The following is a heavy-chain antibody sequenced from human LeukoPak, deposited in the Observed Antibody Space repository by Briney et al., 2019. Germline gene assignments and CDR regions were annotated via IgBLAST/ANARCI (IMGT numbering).Heavy chain of an antibody. CDR2: IFYSGTT. CDR3: VRPLDH. V-gene: IGHV4-39*01. CDR1: GGSLTSTTYS. J-gene: IGHJ4*02. Sequence: PSETLSLTCTVSGGSLTSTTYSWGWIRHSPGEGLEWLGSIFYSGTTHYNPSLSSRVTISLDTSRNQFSLNLSSGTAADTAVYFWVRPLDHWGQGTLVTVSS.